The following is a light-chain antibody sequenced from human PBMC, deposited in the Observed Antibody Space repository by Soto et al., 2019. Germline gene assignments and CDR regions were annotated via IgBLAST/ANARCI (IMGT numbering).Light chain of an antibody. Sequence: EIVLTQSPGTLSLSPGERATLSCRASQSVSSSYLAWYQQKPGQAPRLLIYGASSRATGIPDRFSGSGSETDFTLTISRLEPEDFAVYYCQQYASSPTYTFGQGTKLQIK. V-gene: IGKV3-20*01. CDR2: GAS. CDR1: QSVSSSY. J-gene: IGKJ2*01. CDR3: QQYASSPTYT.